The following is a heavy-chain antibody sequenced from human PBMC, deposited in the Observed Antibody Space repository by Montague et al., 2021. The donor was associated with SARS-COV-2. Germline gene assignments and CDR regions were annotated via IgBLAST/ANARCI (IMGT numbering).Heavy chain of an antibody. CDR2: ICYSGYT. CDR1: GGSISSSTYC. CDR3: ARRHRSGCYSDL. D-gene: IGHD1-26*01. V-gene: IGHV4-39*01. J-gene: IGHJ4*02. Sequence: SETLSLTCTVSGGSISSSTYCWGWIRQPPGKGLEWIGTICYSGYTWYNPSLQSRLTMSVDTSKSPFTLMLSSATAADTAVYSCARRHRSGCYSDLWGQGTLVTVSS.